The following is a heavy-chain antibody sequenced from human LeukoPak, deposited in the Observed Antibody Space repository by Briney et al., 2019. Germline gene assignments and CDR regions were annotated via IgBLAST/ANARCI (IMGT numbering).Heavy chain of an antibody. CDR2: IYPGDSDT. CDR1: GYSFTSYW. J-gene: IGHJ4*02. D-gene: IGHD3-22*01. CDR3: ARSKNYYDSSGYYVDY. Sequence: GEPLKISCKGSGYSFTSYWIGWVRQMPGKGLEWMGIIYPGDSDTRYSPSFQGQVTISADKSISTAYLQWSSLKASDTAMYYCARSKNYYDSSGYYVDYWGQGTLVTVSS. V-gene: IGHV5-51*01.